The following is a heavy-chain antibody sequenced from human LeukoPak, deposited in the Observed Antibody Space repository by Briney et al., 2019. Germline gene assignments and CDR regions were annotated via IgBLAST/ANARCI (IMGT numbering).Heavy chain of an antibody. CDR2: IYYTGST. CDR1: GASISGSGYY. D-gene: IGHD6-6*01. J-gene: IGHJ5*02. Sequence: PSETLSLTCAVSGASISGSGYYLGWIRQPPGKGLEWIGNIYYTGSTYYNASLQSRVTISIDMSKNQFSLRLSSVTAADTAVYYCAGSSGFDNWFDPWGQGTLVTVSS. V-gene: IGHV4-39*07. CDR3: AGSSGFDNWFDP.